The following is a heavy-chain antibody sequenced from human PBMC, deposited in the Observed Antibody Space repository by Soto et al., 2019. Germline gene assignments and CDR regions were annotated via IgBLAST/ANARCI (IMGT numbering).Heavy chain of an antibody. D-gene: IGHD3-3*01. V-gene: IGHV1-3*01. CDR2: INVGNGNT. CDR3: AREPYDFWSGSGMDV. Sequence: GASVKVSCKASGYTFTGYVMHWVRQAPGQRLEWLGWINVGNGNTKYSQKFQGRVTITRDTSASTAYMELSSLRSEDTAVYYCAREPYDFWSGSGMDVWGQGTTVTVSS. J-gene: IGHJ6*02. CDR1: GYTFTGYV.